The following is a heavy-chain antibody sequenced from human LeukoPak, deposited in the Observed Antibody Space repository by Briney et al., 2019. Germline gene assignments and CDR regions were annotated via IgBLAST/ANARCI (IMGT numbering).Heavy chain of an antibody. CDR1: GASISNYY. CDR2: ISTSGST. D-gene: IGHD5-24*01. V-gene: IGHV4-4*07. Sequence: SETLSLSCTVSGASISNYYWSWIRQPAGKGLEWIGRISTSGSTNYNPSLKSRVTMSVDTSKNQFSLKLSSVTAADTALYYCARGIWEMATIPYWYFDIWGRGTLVTVSS. CDR3: ARGIWEMATIPYWYFDI. J-gene: IGHJ2*01.